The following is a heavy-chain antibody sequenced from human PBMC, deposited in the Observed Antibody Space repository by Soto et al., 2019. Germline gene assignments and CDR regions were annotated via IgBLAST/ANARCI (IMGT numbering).Heavy chain of an antibody. CDR2: ISSSSSYI. Sequence: NLGGSLRLSCAASGFTFSSYSMNWVRQAPGKGLEWVSSISSSSSYIYYADSVKGRFTISRDNAKNSLYLQMNSLRAEDTAVYYCARTLFRSYGMDVWGQGTTVTVSS. V-gene: IGHV3-21*01. J-gene: IGHJ6*02. CDR3: ARTLFRSYGMDV. CDR1: GFTFSSYS.